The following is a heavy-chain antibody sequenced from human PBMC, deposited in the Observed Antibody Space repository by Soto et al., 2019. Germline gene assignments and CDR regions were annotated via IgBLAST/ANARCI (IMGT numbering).Heavy chain of an antibody. CDR1: GGSISSYY. V-gene: IGHV4-59*01. Sequence: SETLSLTCTVSGGSISSYYWRWIRQPPGKGLEWIGYIYYSGSTNYNPSLKSRVTISVDTSKNQFSLKLSSVTAADTAVYYCARDNGYSYGYTLDHWGQATLVTVSS. CDR3: ARDNGYSYGYTLDH. J-gene: IGHJ4*02. D-gene: IGHD5-18*01. CDR2: IYYSGST.